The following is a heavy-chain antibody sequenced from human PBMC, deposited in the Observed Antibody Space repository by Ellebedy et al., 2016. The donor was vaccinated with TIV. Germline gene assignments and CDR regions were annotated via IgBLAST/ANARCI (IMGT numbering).Heavy chain of an antibody. D-gene: IGHD4-23*01. J-gene: IGHJ4*02. CDR2: IYYSGST. V-gene: IGHV4-39*02. CDR3: AREATVVIGLFDY. Sequence: SETLSLXXTVSGGSISSSSYYWGWIRQPPGKGLEWIGSIYYSGSTYYNPSLKSRVTISVDTSKNQFSLKLSSVTAADTAVYYCAREATVVIGLFDYWGQGTLVTVSS. CDR1: GGSISSSSYY.